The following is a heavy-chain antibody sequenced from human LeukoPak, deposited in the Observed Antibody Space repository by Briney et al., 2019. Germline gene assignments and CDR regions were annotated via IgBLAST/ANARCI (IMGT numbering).Heavy chain of an antibody. D-gene: IGHD6-13*01. V-gene: IGHV3-23*01. CDR1: GFTFSSYA. CDR3: AKGSSSWPRTFDY. Sequence: GGSLRLSCAASGFTFSSYAMSWVRQAPGKGLESVSAISGSGGSTYYADSVKGRFTISRDNSKNTLYLQMNSLRAEDTAVYYCAKGSSSWPRTFDYWGQGTLVTVSS. CDR2: ISGSGGST. J-gene: IGHJ4*02.